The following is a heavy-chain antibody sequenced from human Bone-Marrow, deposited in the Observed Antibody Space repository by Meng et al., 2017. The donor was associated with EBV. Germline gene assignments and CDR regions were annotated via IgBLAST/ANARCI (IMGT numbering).Heavy chain of an antibody. CDR1: GGTFSSYA. CDR3: ARGAVRGVIHWFDP. CDR2: IIPIFGTA. J-gene: IGHJ5*02. Sequence: VQVGESWAGGKEAGSAVKVLCEASGGTFSSYAISWVRQAPGQGLEWMGGIIPIFGTANYAQKFQGRVTITADESTSTAYMELSSLRSEDTAVYYCARGAVRGVIHWFDPWGQGTLVTVSS. D-gene: IGHD3-10*01. V-gene: IGHV1-69*01.